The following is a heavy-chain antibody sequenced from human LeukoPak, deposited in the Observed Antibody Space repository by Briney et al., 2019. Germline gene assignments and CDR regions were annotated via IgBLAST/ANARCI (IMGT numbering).Heavy chain of an antibody. V-gene: IGHV4-59*12. D-gene: IGHD2-2*01. CDR2: IYYSGST. Sequence: PSETLSLTCTVSGGSISSYYWSWIRQPPGKGLEWIGSIYYSGSTYYNPSLKSRVTISVDTSKNQFSLKLSSVTAADTAVYYCARDSILVDYYYYGMDVWGQGTTVTVSS. CDR1: GGSISSYY. J-gene: IGHJ6*02. CDR3: ARDSILVDYYYYGMDV.